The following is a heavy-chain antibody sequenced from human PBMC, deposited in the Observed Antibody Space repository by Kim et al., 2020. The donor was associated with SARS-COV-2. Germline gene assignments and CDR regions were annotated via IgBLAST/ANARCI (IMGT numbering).Heavy chain of an antibody. Sequence: GGSLRLSCAASGFTFSNAWMSWVRQAPGKGLEWVGRIKSKTDGGTTDYAAPVKGRFTISRDDSKNTPYLQMNSLKTEDTAVYYCTTQDNDYVWGRRPAKGYWGQGTLVTVCS. V-gene: IGHV3-15*01. CDR1: GFTFSNAW. D-gene: IGHD3-16*01. CDR3: TTQDNDYVWGRRPAKGY. J-gene: IGHJ4*02. CDR2: IKSKTDGGTT.